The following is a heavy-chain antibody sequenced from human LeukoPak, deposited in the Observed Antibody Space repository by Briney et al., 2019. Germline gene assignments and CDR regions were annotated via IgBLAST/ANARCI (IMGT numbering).Heavy chain of an antibody. CDR1: GVTVSSSY. V-gene: IGHV3-30*02. CDR3: AKDIAAAIDY. Sequence: GGSLRLSCAASGVTVSSSYMSWVRQAPGKGLEWVAFIRYDGSNKYYADSVKGRFTVSRDNSKNTLYLQMNSLRAEDTAVYYCAKDIAAAIDYWGQGTLVTVSS. CDR2: IRYDGSNK. D-gene: IGHD6-13*01. J-gene: IGHJ4*02.